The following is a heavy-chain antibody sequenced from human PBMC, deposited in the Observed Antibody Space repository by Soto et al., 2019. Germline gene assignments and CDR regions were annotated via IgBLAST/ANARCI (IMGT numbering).Heavy chain of an antibody. CDR1: GDSMSSSDYY. CDR3: ARRTVNIRTFYSGLKTHCFDY. CDR2: IYYSGST. J-gene: IGHJ4*01. D-gene: IGHD6-19*01. Sequence: PSETLSLTCAVSGDSMSSSDYYWGWIRQPPGKGLEWIGSIYYSGSTYYNPSLQSRVAISVDTSKNQFSLKLKSVTAADTAIYYCARRTVNIRTFYSGLKTHCFDYWGHGAPVTVSS. V-gene: IGHV4-39*01.